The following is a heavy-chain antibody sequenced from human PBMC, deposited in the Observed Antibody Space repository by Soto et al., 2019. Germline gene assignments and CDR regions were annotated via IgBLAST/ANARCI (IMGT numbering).Heavy chain of an antibody. J-gene: IGHJ6*02. Sequence: SETLSLTCAVYGGSFSGYYWSWIRQPPGKGLEWIGEINHSGSTNYNPSLKSRVTISVDTSKNQFSLKLSSVTAADTAVYYCARLYSPGYYYYGMDVWGQGTTVTVSS. CDR1: GGSFSGYY. V-gene: IGHV4-34*01. D-gene: IGHD2-15*01. CDR3: ARLYSPGYYYYGMDV. CDR2: INHSGST.